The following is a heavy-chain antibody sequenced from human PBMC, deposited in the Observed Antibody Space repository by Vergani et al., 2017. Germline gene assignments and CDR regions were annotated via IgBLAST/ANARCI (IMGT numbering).Heavy chain of an antibody. V-gene: IGHV1-2*04. CDR1: GYTFTGYY. CDR3: AREGYCSGGSCCSAGYYGMDV. D-gene: IGHD2-15*01. Sequence: QVQLVQSGAEVKKPGASVKVSCKASGYTFTGYYMHWVRQAPGQGLEWMGWINPNSGGTNYAQKFQGWVTMTRDPSISTAYMELSRLRSDDTAVYYCAREGYCSGGSCCSAGYYGMDVWGQGP. J-gene: IGHJ6*02. CDR2: INPNSGGT.